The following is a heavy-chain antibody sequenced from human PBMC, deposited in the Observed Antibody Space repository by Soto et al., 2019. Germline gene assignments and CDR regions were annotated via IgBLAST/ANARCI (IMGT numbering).Heavy chain of an antibody. CDR1: GGSISSSNW. J-gene: IGHJ4*02. D-gene: IGHD6-19*01. CDR2: SYHSGST. CDR3: AGKYSSGWYYFDF. V-gene: IGHV4-4*02. Sequence: QVQLQESGPGLVKPSGTLSLTCAVSGGSISSSNWWSWVRQPPVKGLEWIGESYHSGSTNYNPSLKSRVTISVDKSRNQFSLRLSSVTAADTAVYYCAGKYSSGWYYFDFWGQGTLVTVSS.